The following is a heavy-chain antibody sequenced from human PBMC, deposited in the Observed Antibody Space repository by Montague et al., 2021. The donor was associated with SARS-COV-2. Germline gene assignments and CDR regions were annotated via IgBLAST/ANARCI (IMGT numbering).Heavy chain of an antibody. J-gene: IGHJ3*02. CDR1: GGSISSSSYY. CDR3: ASLLWLRGASDI. Sequence: SETLSLTCTVSGGSISSSSYYWGWIRQPPGKGLEWIGSIYYSRSTYYNPSLKSRVTISVDTSKNQFSLKLSSVTAADTAVYYCASLLWLRGASDIWGQGTMVTVSS. CDR2: IYYSRST. D-gene: IGHD5-12*01. V-gene: IGHV4-39*01.